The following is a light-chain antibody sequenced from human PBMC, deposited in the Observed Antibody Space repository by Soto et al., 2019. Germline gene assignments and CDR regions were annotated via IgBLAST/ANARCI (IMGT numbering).Light chain of an antibody. Sequence: SALAQPASVSWSPGQSITSSCTGTSGDSGRYNRVSWYQQHPGKAPKLIIYEVTDRPSGVSNRFSGSKSGNTASLTISGLQAEDEAEYYCSSYTNINTRACVFGTGTKVTV. CDR1: SGDSGRYNR. J-gene: IGLJ1*01. CDR2: EVT. CDR3: SSYTNINTRACV. V-gene: IGLV2-14*01.